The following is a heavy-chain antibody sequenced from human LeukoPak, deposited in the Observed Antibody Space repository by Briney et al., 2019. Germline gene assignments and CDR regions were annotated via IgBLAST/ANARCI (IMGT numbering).Heavy chain of an antibody. J-gene: IGHJ4*02. Sequence: GGPLRLPCAASGFTFIANGMHGFAKAPGKGLEGWAVIWYDGSNKYYADSVKGRFTISRDNSKNTLYLQMNSLRAEDTAVYYCARKKGIAARPGPYDYWGQGTLVTVSS. V-gene: IGHV3-33*01. CDR1: GFTFIANG. CDR2: IWYDGSNK. CDR3: ARKKGIAARPGPYDY. D-gene: IGHD6-6*01.